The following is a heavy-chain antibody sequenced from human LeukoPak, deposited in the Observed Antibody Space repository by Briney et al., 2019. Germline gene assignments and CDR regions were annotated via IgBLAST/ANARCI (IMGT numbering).Heavy chain of an antibody. V-gene: IGHV1-18*01. Sequence: ASVKVSCKASGYTLTSYGISWVRQAPGQGLEWMGWISAYNGNPTYAQKLPGRVTITTDTSPSTAYLELRSLRSDDTAVYYCARSAVVVRAAIVWFDRWGEGTLVGVSS. CDR1: GYTLTSYG. CDR3: ARSAVVVRAAIVWFDR. D-gene: IGHD2-2*01. CDR2: ISAYNGNP. J-gene: IGHJ5*02.